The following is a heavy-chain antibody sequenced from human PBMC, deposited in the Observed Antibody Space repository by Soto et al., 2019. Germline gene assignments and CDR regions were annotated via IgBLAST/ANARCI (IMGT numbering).Heavy chain of an antibody. CDR1: GFTFSSYA. Sequence: SLRLSCAASGFTFSSYAMHWVRQAPGKGLEWVAVISYDGSNKYYADSVKGRFTISRDNSKNTLYLQMNSLRAEDTAVYYCARANYYGSGSWTGWFDPWGQGTLVTVSS. J-gene: IGHJ5*02. V-gene: IGHV3-30-3*01. CDR2: ISYDGSNK. D-gene: IGHD3-10*01. CDR3: ARANYYGSGSWTGWFDP.